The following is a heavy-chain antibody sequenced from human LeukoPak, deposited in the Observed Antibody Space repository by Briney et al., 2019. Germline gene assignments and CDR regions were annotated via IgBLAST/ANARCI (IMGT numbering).Heavy chain of an antibody. CDR3: ARENYYDSSGTPDYFDY. CDR2: IYYSGST. J-gene: IGHJ4*02. V-gene: IGHV4-59*01. Sequence: PSETLSLTCTVSGGSISSYYWSWIRQPPGKGLEWIGYIYYSGSTNYNPSLKSRVTISVDTSKNQFSLRLRSVTAADTAVYYCARENYYDSSGTPDYFDYWGQGTLVTVSS. CDR1: GGSISSYY. D-gene: IGHD3-22*01.